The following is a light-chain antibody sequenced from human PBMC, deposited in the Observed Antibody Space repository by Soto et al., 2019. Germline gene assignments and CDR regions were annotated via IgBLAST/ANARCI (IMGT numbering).Light chain of an antibody. CDR1: QRISISY. Sequence: EIVFTQSPDTLSLSPGERATLSCRASQRISISYLAWYQQQPGQAPRLLIHSTSTRATGIPDRFSGSGSGTDFTLTISKLEPGDFAVYYCQQYGGSSWTFGQGTKVDIK. J-gene: IGKJ1*01. CDR3: QQYGGSSWT. V-gene: IGKV3-20*01. CDR2: STS.